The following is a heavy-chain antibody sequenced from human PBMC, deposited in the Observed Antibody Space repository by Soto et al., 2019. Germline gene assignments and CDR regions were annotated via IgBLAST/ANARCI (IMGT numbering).Heavy chain of an antibody. Sequence: GGSLRLSCSASGFTFSIYAMHWVRQAPGKGLEWVAVIRYDGTNKYYAESVKGRFTISRDNSKNTLYLQMSSLRLDDTAVYYCARGIIAGPGRDYFDYWGQGTLVTVSS. CDR2: IRYDGTNK. V-gene: IGHV3-33*08. J-gene: IGHJ4*02. CDR1: GFTFSIYA. CDR3: ARGIIAGPGRDYFDY. D-gene: IGHD6-13*01.